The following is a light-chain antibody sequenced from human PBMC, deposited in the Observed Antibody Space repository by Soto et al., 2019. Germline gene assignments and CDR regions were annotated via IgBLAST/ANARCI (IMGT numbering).Light chain of an antibody. Sequence: ENVLTQTPGTLSLSPGARATLSCRASQTVTNSHLAWYQHKPGQAPSLLIYDAVTRATGIPDRFTGSGFGTDFTLTISRLEPEDFAVYYCQLYGTSPKTFGQGTKVDI. CDR1: QTVTNSH. CDR3: QLYGTSPKT. CDR2: DAV. J-gene: IGKJ1*01. V-gene: IGKV3-20*01.